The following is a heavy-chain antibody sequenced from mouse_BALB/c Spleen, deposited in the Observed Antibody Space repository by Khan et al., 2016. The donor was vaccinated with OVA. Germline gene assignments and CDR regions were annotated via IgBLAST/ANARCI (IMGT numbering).Heavy chain of an antibody. V-gene: IGHV2-2*01. CDR3: ARNSYRYDFTY. J-gene: IGHJ3*01. CDR1: GFSLSAYG. D-gene: IGHD2-12*01. CDR2: IWSGGRT. Sequence: QVQLKQSGPGLVQPSQSLSITCTVSGFSLSAYGIHWVRQSPGKGLEWLGVIWSGGRTDYNVPFISRLSITKDNSKSQVFFIMNSLQADDTAIYYCARNSYRYDFTYWGQGTLVTVAA.